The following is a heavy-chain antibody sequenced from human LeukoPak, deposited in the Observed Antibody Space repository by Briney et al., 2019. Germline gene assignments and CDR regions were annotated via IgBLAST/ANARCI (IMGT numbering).Heavy chain of an antibody. D-gene: IGHD2-15*01. CDR3: AKDQGGGWFDP. Sequence: GSMRLSCAASGFSVNSNYMSWVRQAPGKGLEWVSILYSGGATYYADSVKGRFTISRDNSKNTLYLQMNSLRAEDTAVYYCAKDQGGGWFDPWGQGTPVTVSS. CDR2: LYSGGAT. CDR1: GFSVNSNY. V-gene: IGHV3-66*01. J-gene: IGHJ5*02.